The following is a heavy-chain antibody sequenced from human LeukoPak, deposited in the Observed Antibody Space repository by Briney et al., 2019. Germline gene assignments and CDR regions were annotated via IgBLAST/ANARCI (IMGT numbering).Heavy chain of an antibody. CDR1: GFTFSSYS. CDR3: ARDPYYYGSGSHLGYYYYGMDV. CDR2: ISSSSSYI. D-gene: IGHD3-10*01. V-gene: IGHV3-21*01. J-gene: IGHJ6*04. Sequence: PGGSLRLSCAASGFTFSSYSMNWVRQAPGKGLEWVSSISSSSSYIYYADSVKGRFTISRDNAKNSLYLQMNSLRAEDTAEYYCARDPYYYGSGSHLGYYYYGMDVWGKGTTVTVSS.